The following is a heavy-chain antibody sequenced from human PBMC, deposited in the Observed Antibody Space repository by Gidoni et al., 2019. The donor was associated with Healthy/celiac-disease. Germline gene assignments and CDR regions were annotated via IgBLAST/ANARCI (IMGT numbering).Heavy chain of an antibody. CDR1: GFTFSSYA. CDR2: ISGSGGST. D-gene: IGHD6-6*01. V-gene: IGHV3-23*01. Sequence: EVQLLESGGGLVQPGGSLRLSCAASGFTFSSYAMSWVRQAPGKVLEWVSAISGSGGSTYYADSVKGRFTISRDNSKNTLYLQMNSLRAEDTAVYYCAGLRVAAYNVWFDPWGQGTLVTVSS. CDR3: AGLRVAAYNVWFDP. J-gene: IGHJ5*02.